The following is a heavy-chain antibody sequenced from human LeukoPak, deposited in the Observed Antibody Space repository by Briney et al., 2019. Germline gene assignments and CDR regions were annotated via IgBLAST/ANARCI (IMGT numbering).Heavy chain of an antibody. V-gene: IGHV3-7*01. D-gene: IGHD6-13*01. CDR3: ARAFRGIAAAGFFDY. CDR2: IKEDGSEK. J-gene: IGHJ4*02. Sequence: GGSLRLSCAASGFTFSSYWMSWVRQAPGKGLEWVANIKEDGSEKYYVDSVKGRFTISRDNAKNSLYLQMNSLRAEDTAVYYCARAFRGIAAAGFFDYWGQGTLVTVSS. CDR1: GFTFSSYW.